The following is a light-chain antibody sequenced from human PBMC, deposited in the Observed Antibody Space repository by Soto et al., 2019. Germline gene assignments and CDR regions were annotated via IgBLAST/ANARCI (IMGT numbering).Light chain of an antibody. CDR3: SSYTSSSTDYV. CDR1: SSDVGGFNY. V-gene: IGLV2-14*03. J-gene: IGLJ1*01. CDR2: DVT. Sequence: SALTQPASVSGSPGQSITISCTGTSSDVGGFNYVSWYQQHPGKAPKLMIYDVTYRPSGVSDRFSGSKSGNTASLTISGLQAEDEADYYCSSYTSSSTDYVFGTGTEVTVL.